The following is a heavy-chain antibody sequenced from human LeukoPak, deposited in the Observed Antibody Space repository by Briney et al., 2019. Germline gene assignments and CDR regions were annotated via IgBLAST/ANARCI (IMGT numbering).Heavy chain of an antibody. CDR3: AGGGHDYGDHGGWFDP. J-gene: IGHJ5*02. Sequence: PSETLSLTCTVSGGSISGYYWSWIRQPPGKGLEWIGEINHSGSTNYNPSLKSRVTISVDTSENQFSLKLSSVTAADTAVYYCAGGGHDYGDHGGWFDPWGQGTLVTVSS. CDR1: GGSISGYY. V-gene: IGHV4-34*01. D-gene: IGHD4-17*01. CDR2: INHSGST.